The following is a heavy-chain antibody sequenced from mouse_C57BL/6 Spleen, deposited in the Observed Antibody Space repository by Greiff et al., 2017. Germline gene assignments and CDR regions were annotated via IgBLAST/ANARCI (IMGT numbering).Heavy chain of an antibody. CDR2: IDPETGGT. V-gene: IGHV1-15*01. J-gene: IGHJ4*01. CDR3: TRRRITTVVENYAMDY. CDR1: GYTFTDYE. Sequence: VQLQQSGAELVRPGASVTLSCKASGYTFTDYEMHWVKQTPVHGLEWIGAIDPETGGTAYNQKFKGKAILTADKSSSTAYMELRSLTSEDSAVYYCTRRRITTVVENYAMDYWGQGTSVTVSS. D-gene: IGHD1-1*01.